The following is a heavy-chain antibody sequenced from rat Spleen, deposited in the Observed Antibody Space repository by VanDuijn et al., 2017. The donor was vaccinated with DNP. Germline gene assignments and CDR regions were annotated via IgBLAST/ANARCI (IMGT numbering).Heavy chain of an antibody. CDR1: GFTFNNDW. J-gene: IGHJ4*01. CDR3: TWGAADA. CDR2: ITTGGDIT. D-gene: IGHD1-2*01. V-gene: IGHV5-31*01. Sequence: EVQLVESGGDPVQPGRSLTLSCVVSGFTFNNDWMTWVRQVPGKGLEWVAPITTGGDITYYPDPVKGRFTISRDNAKSILYLQMDSLRSEDTATYYCTWGAADAWGQGTSVTVSS.